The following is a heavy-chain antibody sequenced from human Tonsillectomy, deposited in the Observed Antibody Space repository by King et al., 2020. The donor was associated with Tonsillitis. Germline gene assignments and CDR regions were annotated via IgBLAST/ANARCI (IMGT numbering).Heavy chain of an antibody. J-gene: IGHJ4*02. Sequence: QLVQSGAEVKKPGASVKVSCKVSGYTLTELSMHWVRQAPGKGLEWMGGFDPEDDETIYAQKFQGRVTMTEDTSTDTAYMELSSLRSEDTAVYYCATKTLPSGFGLGLMPSMGYFDYWGQGSLVTVSS. V-gene: IGHV1-24*01. CDR2: FDPEDDET. CDR1: GYTLTELS. CDR3: ATKTLPSGFGLGLMPSMGYFDY. D-gene: IGHD1-26*01.